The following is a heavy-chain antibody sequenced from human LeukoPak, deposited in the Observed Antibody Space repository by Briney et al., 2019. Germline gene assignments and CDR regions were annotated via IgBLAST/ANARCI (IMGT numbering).Heavy chain of an antibody. Sequence: GAPLQISSKGSGCSFTSCWIGWGRQMPGTRLEWMGIIYPGDSDTRYYPSFQDQVTISADKSISTAYLQWSSLKASDAAMYYCARQGGDFDYWGQGTLVTVSS. CDR2: IYPGDSDT. CDR1: GCSFTSCW. CDR3: ARQGGDFDY. D-gene: IGHD4-17*01. J-gene: IGHJ4*02. V-gene: IGHV5-51*01.